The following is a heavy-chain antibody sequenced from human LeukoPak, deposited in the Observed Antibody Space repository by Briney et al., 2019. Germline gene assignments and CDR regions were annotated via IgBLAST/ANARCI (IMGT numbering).Heavy chain of an antibody. CDR1: GFTFSKND. CDR2: LSYDGRNT. D-gene: IGHD3-3*01. CDR3: AKDPSPHYDFWSGSTFDC. Sequence: PGRSLRLSCTASGFTFSKNDMHWVRQAPGKGLEWVAVLSYDGRNTYYAESVKGRFTISRDNTKNTLYLQLNSLRPEDTAMYYCAKDPSPHYDFWSGSTFDCWGQGTLVTVSS. J-gene: IGHJ4*02. V-gene: IGHV3-30*18.